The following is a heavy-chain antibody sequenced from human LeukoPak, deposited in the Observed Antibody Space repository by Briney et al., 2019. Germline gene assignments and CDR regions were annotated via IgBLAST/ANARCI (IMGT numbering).Heavy chain of an antibody. V-gene: IGHV1-2*02. CDR3: ARGPRSGTKKGDDY. CDR1: GYTFIAYY. D-gene: IGHD3-3*01. J-gene: IGHJ4*02. CDR2: INPNSGGT. Sequence: GASVKVSCKPSGYTFIAYYIHLIRQAPGQGLEWMGWINPNSGGTNYAQKFQGRVTMTRDTSISTAYMELSRLRSDDTAVYYCARGPRSGTKKGDDYWGPGTLVTVSS.